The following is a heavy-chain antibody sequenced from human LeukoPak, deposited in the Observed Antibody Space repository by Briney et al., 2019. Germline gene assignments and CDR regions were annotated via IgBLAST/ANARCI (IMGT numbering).Heavy chain of an antibody. D-gene: IGHD2-15*01. CDR1: GFTFSNAW. J-gene: IGHJ3*02. CDR2: IKSKTDGGTT. CDR3: TTDSGDIVVFAFDI. V-gene: IGHV3-15*01. Sequence: GGSLRLSCAASGFTFSNAWMSWVRQAPGKGLEWVGRIKSKTDGGTTDYAAPVKGRFTISRDDSKNTLYLQMNSLKTEGTAVYYCTTDSGDIVVFAFDIWGQGTMVTVSS.